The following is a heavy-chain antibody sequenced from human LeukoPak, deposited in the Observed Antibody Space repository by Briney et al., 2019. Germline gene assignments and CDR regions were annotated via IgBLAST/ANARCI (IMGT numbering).Heavy chain of an antibody. CDR3: ARDPADGDYRGGDAFDI. CDR2: ISSSGSTI. CDR1: GYTFSDYY. V-gene: IGHV3-11*04. D-gene: IGHD4-17*01. Sequence: PGGSLRLSCAASGYTFSDYYMSWIRQAPGKGLEWVSYISSSGSTIYYADSVKGRFTISRDNAKNSLYLQMNSLRAEDTAVYYCARDPADGDYRGGDAFDIWGQGTMVTVSS. J-gene: IGHJ3*02.